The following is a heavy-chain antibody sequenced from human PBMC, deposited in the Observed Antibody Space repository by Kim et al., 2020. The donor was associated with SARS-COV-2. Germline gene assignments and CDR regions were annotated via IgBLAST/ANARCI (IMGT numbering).Heavy chain of an antibody. CDR1: GFTFSDYY. V-gene: IGHV3-11*06. Sequence: GGSLRLSCAASGFTFSDYYMSWIRQAPGKGLEWVSYISSSSSYTNYADSVKGRFTISRDNAKNSLYLQMNSLRAEDTAVYYCAREVRSGSYYALEWYYGMDVWGQGTTGTVSS. CDR2: ISSSSSYT. J-gene: IGHJ6*02. CDR3: AREVRSGSYYALEWYYGMDV. D-gene: IGHD1-26*01.